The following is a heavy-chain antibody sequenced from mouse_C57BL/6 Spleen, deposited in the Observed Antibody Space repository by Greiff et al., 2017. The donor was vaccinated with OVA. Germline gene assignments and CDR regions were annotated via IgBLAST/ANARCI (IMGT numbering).Heavy chain of an antibody. D-gene: IGHD1-1*01. J-gene: IGHJ4*01. V-gene: IGHV6-3*01. CDR2: IRLKSDNYAT. CDR3: TVPATTVVASYYAMDY. Sequence: DVHLVESGGGLVQPGGSMKLSCVASGFTFSNYWMNWVRQSPEKGLEWVAQIRLKSDNYATHYAESVKGRFTISRDDSKSSVYLQMNNLRAEDTGIYYCTVPATTVVASYYAMDYWGQGTSVTVSS. CDR1: GFTFSNYW.